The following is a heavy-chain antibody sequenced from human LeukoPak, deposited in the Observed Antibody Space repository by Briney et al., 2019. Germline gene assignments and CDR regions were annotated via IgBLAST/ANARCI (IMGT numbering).Heavy chain of an antibody. CDR1: GYTFTGYY. D-gene: IGHD3-22*01. CDR2: INPNSGGT. Sequence: GASVKVSCKASGYTFTGYYMHWVRQAPGQGLEWMGRINPNSGGTNYAQKFQGRVTMTRDTSISTAYMELSRLRSDDTAVYYCARGDSSGYYLHHDYWGQETLVTVSS. V-gene: IGHV1-2*06. J-gene: IGHJ4*02. CDR3: ARGDSSGYYLHHDY.